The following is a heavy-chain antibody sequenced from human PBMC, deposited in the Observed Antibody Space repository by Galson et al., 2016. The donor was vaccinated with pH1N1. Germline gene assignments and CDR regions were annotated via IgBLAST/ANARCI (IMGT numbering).Heavy chain of an antibody. V-gene: IGHV1-3*01. D-gene: IGHD2-15*01. J-gene: IGHJ5*01. CDR2: FNAVNGNT. CDR3: ARGPQIVVVEAATRGWFDC. Sequence: SVKVSCKASGYTFTSYVIHWVRQAPGQRLEWMGWFNAVNGNTKYSQKFQDRVTITTDTSASTAYMELSSLRSEDTALYYCARGPQIVVVEAATRGWFDCCGQGTQVTVSS. CDR1: GYTFTSYV.